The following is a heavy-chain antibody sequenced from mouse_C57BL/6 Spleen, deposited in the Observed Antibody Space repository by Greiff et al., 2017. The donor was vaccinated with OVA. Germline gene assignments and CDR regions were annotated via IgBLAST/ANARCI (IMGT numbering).Heavy chain of an antibody. D-gene: IGHD1-1*01. CDR2: ISSGGSYT. CDR3: ARHPSLLLRPAWFAY. J-gene: IGHJ3*01. V-gene: IGHV5-6*02. CDR1: GFTFSSYG. Sequence: DVKLVESGGDLVKPGGSLKLSCAASGFTFSSYGMSWVRQTPDKRLEWVATISSGGSYTYYPDSVNGRFTISRDNAKNTLYLQMSSLKSEDTAMYYCARHPSLLLRPAWFAYWGQGTLVTVSA.